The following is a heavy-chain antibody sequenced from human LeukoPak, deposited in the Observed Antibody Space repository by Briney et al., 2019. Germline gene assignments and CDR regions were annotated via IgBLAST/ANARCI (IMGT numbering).Heavy chain of an antibody. V-gene: IGHV1-8*03. Sequence: GASVKVSCKASGYIFTTYDIGWVRQATGQGLEWMGWSNPNSGNAGYAQKFQGRVTISRNTSISTAYMELSSLRSDDTAIYYCARRKFLGWFDPWGQGTLVTVSS. D-gene: IGHD7-27*01. CDR2: SNPNSGNA. CDR3: ARRKFLGWFDP. J-gene: IGHJ5*02. CDR1: GYIFTTYD.